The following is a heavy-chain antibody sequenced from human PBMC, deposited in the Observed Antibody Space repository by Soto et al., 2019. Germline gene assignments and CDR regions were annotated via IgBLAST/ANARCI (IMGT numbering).Heavy chain of an antibody. CDR3: AHGSGWLFDY. CDR2: TYWDDDN. D-gene: IGHD6-19*01. CDR1: EFSLNERAVG. Sequence: QITLEESGPTLEKPTQTLTLTCTVSEFSLNERAVGVGWIRQPPGKALEWLAFTYWDDDNHYSPSLKNRLTITKDTSKNQVVLTMTNTDPADTATYYCAHGSGWLFDYWGQGTQVTVSS. J-gene: IGHJ4*02. V-gene: IGHV2-5*02.